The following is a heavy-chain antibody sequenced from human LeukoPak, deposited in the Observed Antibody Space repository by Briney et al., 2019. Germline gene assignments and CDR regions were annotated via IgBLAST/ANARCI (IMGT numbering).Heavy chain of an antibody. CDR3: ARGPYSSDWYSFVRKIEYYFDY. Sequence: PGGSLRLSCAASGFTFTTYWMHWVRQAPGKGLVWVSHINSDGSITSYADSVKGRFTISRDNAKNTLYLQMNSLRAEDTAVYYCARGPYSSDWYSFVRKIEYYFDYWGQGTLVTVSS. D-gene: IGHD6-19*01. V-gene: IGHV3-74*01. J-gene: IGHJ4*02. CDR2: INSDGSIT. CDR1: GFTFTTYW.